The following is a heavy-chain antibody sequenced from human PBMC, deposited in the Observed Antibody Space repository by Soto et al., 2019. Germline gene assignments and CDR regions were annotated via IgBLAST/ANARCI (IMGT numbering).Heavy chain of an antibody. Sequence: SVRVSCKASGGTFSNDIITWVRQAPGRGLEWMGRIIPLLDITNYAQKFQGRVAITADKSTSTAYMELKSLRSDDTAVYYCARDPPDASEYYDILTGYYGPWGQGTLLTVSS. CDR3: ARDPPDASEYYDILTGYYGP. CDR1: GGTFSNDI. CDR2: IIPLLDIT. V-gene: IGHV1-69*04. D-gene: IGHD3-9*01. J-gene: IGHJ5*02.